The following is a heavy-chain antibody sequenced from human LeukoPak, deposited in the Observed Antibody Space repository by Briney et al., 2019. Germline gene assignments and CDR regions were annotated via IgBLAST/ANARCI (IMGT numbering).Heavy chain of an antibody. J-gene: IGHJ3*02. CDR2: IKSKTDGRTT. CDR3: TTDLPGTDAFDI. D-gene: IGHD1/OR15-1a*01. V-gene: IGHV3-15*01. Sequence: PGGSLRLSCAASGFTFSNAWMSWVRQAPGKGLEWVGRIKSKTDGRTTDYAAPVKGRFTISRDDSKNTLYLQMNSLKTEDTAVYYCTTDLPGTDAFDIWGQGTMVTVSS. CDR1: GFTFSNAW.